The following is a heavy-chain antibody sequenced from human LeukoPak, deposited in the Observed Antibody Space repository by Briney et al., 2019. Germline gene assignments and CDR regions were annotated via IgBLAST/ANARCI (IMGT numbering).Heavy chain of an antibody. CDR3: AYVNYYGSGSPDY. J-gene: IGHJ4*02. CDR1: GYISTSYW. D-gene: IGHD3-10*01. Sequence: GESLKISCKGSGYISTSYWIGWVRQMPGKGLEWMGIIYPGDSDTRYSPSFQGQVTISADKSISTAYLQWSSLKASDTAMYYCAYVNYYGSGSPDYWGQGTLVTVSS. V-gene: IGHV5-51*01. CDR2: IYPGDSDT.